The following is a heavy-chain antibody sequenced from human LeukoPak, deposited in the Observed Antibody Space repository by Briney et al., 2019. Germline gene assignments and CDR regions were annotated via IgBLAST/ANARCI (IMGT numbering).Heavy chain of an antibody. CDR2: ISSTSSYI. J-gene: IGHJ5*02. Sequence: SGGSLRLSCAASGFTFSSYSMNWVRQAPGKGLEWVSSISSTSSYIYYADSVKGRFTISRDNSKSTVYLQMNSLRVEDAAVYYCSKDLTSDFGGDLDPWGQGTLVTVSS. CDR3: SKDLTSDFGGDLDP. D-gene: IGHD3-10*01. CDR1: GFTFSSYS. V-gene: IGHV3-21*01.